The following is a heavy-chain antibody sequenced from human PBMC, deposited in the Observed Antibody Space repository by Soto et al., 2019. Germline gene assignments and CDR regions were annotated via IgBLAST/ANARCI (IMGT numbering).Heavy chain of an antibody. CDR3: AREDGGGPFDY. Sequence: DVHLLESGGGLVQPGGSLRLSCAASGFMFSAYAMHLVRQAPGQGLEWVSSMSGTSADTYYADSVKGSFTVSRDSSKDTLYLQLNSLRAEDTALYFCAREDGGGPFDYWGQGTLVIVSS. CDR2: MSGTSADT. D-gene: IGHD2-15*01. CDR1: GFMFSAYA. V-gene: IGHV3-23*01. J-gene: IGHJ4*02.